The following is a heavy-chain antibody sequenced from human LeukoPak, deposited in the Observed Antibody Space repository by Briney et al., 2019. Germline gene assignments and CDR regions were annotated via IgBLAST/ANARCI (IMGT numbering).Heavy chain of an antibody. D-gene: IGHD1-26*01. V-gene: IGHV3-23*01. CDR1: GFTFSSYA. CDR3: AERGSYYNDAFDI. CDR2: ISGSGGST. J-gene: IGHJ3*02. Sequence: GGSLRLSCAASGFTFSSYAMSWVRQAPGKGLEWVSAISGSGGSTYYADSVKGRFTISRDNSKNTLYLQMNSLRAEDTAVYYCAERGSYYNDAFDIWGQGTLVTVSS.